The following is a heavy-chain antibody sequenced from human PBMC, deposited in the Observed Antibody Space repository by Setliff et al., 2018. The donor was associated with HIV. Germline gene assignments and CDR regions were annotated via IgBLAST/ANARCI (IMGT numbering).Heavy chain of an antibody. CDR1: GFTFEDYG. CDR2: INWNGGST. V-gene: IGHV3-20*04. CDR3: AKPLTQWGVSPYHYAVDV. D-gene: IGHD1-26*01. Sequence: GGSLRLSCAVSGFTFEDYGMSWVRQAPGKGLEWVSGINWNGGSTGYVDSVKGRFTISTDNSKNTLYLQMNSLRAEDTAVYYCAKPLTQWGVSPYHYAVDVWGQGTTVTVSS. J-gene: IGHJ6*02.